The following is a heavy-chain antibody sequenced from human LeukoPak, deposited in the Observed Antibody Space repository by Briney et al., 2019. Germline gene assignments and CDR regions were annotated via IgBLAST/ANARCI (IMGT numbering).Heavy chain of an antibody. CDR3: AREGEMATAEYFQH. CDR2: VNDDGRST. Sequence: GGSLRLSCAAYGFTFKNFVMHWVRQAPGKGLVWVSRVNDDGRSTHYADYVKGRFTVYRDNAKNSLYLQLNSLRVEDTAVYYCAREGEMATAEYFQHWGQGTLVTVS. D-gene: IGHD5-24*01. V-gene: IGHV3-74*01. CDR1: GFTFKNFV. J-gene: IGHJ1*01.